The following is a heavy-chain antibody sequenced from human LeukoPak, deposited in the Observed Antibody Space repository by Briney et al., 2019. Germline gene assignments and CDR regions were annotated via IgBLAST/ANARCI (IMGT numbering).Heavy chain of an antibody. V-gene: IGHV3-7*03. CDR3: ARQQWLVRVYFDY. Sequence: PGGSLRLSCAASGFTFSSYWMSWVRQAPGKGLEWAANIKQDGSEKYYVDSVKGRFTISRDNAKNSLYLQMNSLRAEDTVVYYCARQQWLVRVYFDYWGQGTLVTVSS. CDR2: IKQDGSEK. CDR1: GFTFSSYW. J-gene: IGHJ4*02. D-gene: IGHD6-19*01.